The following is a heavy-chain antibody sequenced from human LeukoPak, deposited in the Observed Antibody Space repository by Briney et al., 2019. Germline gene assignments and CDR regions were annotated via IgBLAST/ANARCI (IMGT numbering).Heavy chain of an antibody. CDR1: GLTFSRYA. J-gene: IGHJ4*02. Sequence: GGSLRLSCAVSGLTFSRYAMSWVRQAPGKGLEWVSAISESGSGTYYADSVKGRFTISRDNSKDTLSLQINSLRSEDTAVYYCARGFNDFWSGSQLDYWGQGTLVTVSS. CDR2: ISESGSGT. V-gene: IGHV3-23*01. D-gene: IGHD3-3*01. CDR3: ARGFNDFWSGSQLDY.